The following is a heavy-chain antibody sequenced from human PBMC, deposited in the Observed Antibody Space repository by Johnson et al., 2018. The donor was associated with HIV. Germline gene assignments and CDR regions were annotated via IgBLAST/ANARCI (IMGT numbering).Heavy chain of an antibody. V-gene: IGHV3-7*01. CDR3: AKGLGRGAAGTRNAFDI. D-gene: IGHD6-13*01. CDR1: GLTFSSHS. Sequence: VQLVESGGGLVQPGGSLRLSCAASGLTFSSHSMNWVRQAPGKGLEWVANIKHDGSEKYYVDSVKGRFTISRDNARNSLYLQMNSLRAEDTAVYYCAKGLGRGAAGTRNAFDIWGQGTMVTVSS. J-gene: IGHJ3*02. CDR2: IKHDGSEK.